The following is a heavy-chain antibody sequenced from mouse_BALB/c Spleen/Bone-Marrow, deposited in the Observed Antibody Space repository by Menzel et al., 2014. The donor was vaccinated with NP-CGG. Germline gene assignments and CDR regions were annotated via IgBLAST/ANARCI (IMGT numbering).Heavy chain of an antibody. D-gene: IGHD2-1*01. CDR3: TRSYYGNYFDV. V-gene: IGHV1S81*02. J-gene: IGHJ1*01. CDR2: INPSNGGT. Sequence: QVQLKHSGAELVKPGASVKLSCKASGYTFTSYYMYWVKQRPGQGLEWIGEINPSNGGTNFNEKFKSKATLTVDKSSSTAYMQLSSLTSEDSAVYYCTRSYYGNYFDVWGAGTTVTVSS. CDR1: GYTFTSYY.